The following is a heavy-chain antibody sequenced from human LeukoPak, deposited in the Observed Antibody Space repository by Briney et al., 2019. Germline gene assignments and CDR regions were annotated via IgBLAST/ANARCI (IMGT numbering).Heavy chain of an antibody. Sequence: GGSLRLSCAASGLTFSSYWMSWVRQAPGKGLEWVANIKQDGSEKYNVDSVKGRFTISRDNAKNSLYLQMNSLRAEDTAVYYCAREGYGDYHDYGMDVWGQATTVTVSS. J-gene: IGHJ6*01. CDR1: GLTFSSYW. D-gene: IGHD4-17*01. CDR2: IKQDGSEK. V-gene: IGHV3-7*01. CDR3: AREGYGDYHDYGMDV.